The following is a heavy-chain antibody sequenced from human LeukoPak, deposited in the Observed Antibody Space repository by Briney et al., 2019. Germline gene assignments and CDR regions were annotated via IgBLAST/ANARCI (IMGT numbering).Heavy chain of an antibody. J-gene: IGHJ1*01. CDR2: FDPEDGET. V-gene: IGHV1-24*01. CDR1: GYTLTELS. CDR3: ATIHSSSFRVYFQH. D-gene: IGHD6-6*01. Sequence: ASVKVSCKVSGYTLTELSMHWVRQAPGKGLEWMGGFDPEDGETIYAQKFQGRVTMTEDTSTDTAYMELSSLRSEDTAVYYCATIHSSSFRVYFQHWGQGTLVTVSS.